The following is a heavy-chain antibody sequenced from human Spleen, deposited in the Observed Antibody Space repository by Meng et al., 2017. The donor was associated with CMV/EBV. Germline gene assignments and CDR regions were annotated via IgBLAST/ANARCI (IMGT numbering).Heavy chain of an antibody. Sequence: GSLRLSCTVSGDSISSHYWTWIRQPPGKGLEWIGYVYYSGSTIYNPSLKSRVTISVDTSTNGFSLRLSSVTAGDTAVYYCVRISPTAVGTAYDYWGQGILVTVSS. CDR2: VYYSGST. D-gene: IGHD6-13*01. J-gene: IGHJ4*02. V-gene: IGHV4-59*11. CDR1: GDSISSHY. CDR3: VRISPTAVGTAYDY.